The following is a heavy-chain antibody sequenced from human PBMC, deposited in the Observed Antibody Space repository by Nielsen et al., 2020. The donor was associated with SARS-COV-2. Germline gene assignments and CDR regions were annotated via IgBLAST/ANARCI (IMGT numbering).Heavy chain of an antibody. CDR3: AKRYCSGGSCYCPD. CDR1: GFTFSSYG. D-gene: IGHD2-15*01. V-gene: IGHV3-30*18. J-gene: IGHJ4*02. CDR2: ISYDGSNK. Sequence: GESLKISCAASGFTFSSYGMHWVRQAPGKGLEWVAVISYDGSNKYYADSVKGRFTISRDNSKNTLYLQMNSLRAEDTAVYYCAKRYCSGGSCYCPDWGQGTLVTVSS.